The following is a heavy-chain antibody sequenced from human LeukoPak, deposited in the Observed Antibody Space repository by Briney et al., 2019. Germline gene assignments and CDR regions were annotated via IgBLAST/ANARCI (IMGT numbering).Heavy chain of an antibody. CDR3: AREDIVVVPADQTPDAFDI. Sequence: ASVKVSCKASGYTFTGYYMHWVRQAPGQGLEWMGWINPNSGGTNYAQKFQGRVTMTRDTSISTACMELSRLRSDDTAVYYCAREDIVVVPADQTPDAFDIWGQGTMVTVSS. D-gene: IGHD2-2*01. CDR2: INPNSGGT. CDR1: GYTFTGYY. J-gene: IGHJ3*02. V-gene: IGHV1-2*02.